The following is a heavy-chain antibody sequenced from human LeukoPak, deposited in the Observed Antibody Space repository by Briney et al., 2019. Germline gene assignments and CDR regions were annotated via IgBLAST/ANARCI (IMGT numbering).Heavy chain of an antibody. V-gene: IGHV4-34*01. CDR1: GGSFSGYY. CDR3: AREPLVATMFAARTYYYYYMDV. Sequence: SETLSLTCAVYGGSFSGYYWSWIRQPPGKGLEWIGEINHSGSTNYNPSLKSRVTISVDTSKNQFSLKLSSVTAADTAVYYCAREPLVATMFAARTYYYYYMDVWGKGTTVTVSS. D-gene: IGHD5-12*01. J-gene: IGHJ6*03. CDR2: INHSGST.